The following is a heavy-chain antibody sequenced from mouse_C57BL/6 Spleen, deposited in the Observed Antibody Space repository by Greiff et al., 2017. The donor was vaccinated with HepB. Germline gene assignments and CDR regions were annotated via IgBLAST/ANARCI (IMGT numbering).Heavy chain of an antibody. D-gene: IGHD1-1*01. CDR1: GFNIKDDY. Sequence: EVQLQQSGAELVRPGASVKLSCTASGFNIKDDYMHWVKQRPEQGLEWIGWIDPENGDTEYASKFQGKATITADTSSNTAYLQLSSLTSEDTAVYYCLITTVVADYWGQGTTLTVSS. V-gene: IGHV14-4*01. CDR3: LITTVVADY. CDR2: IDPENGDT. J-gene: IGHJ2*01.